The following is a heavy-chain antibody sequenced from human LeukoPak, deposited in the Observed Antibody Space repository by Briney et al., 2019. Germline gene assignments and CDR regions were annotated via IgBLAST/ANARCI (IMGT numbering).Heavy chain of an antibody. V-gene: IGHV4-59*01. CDR2: IYYSGST. D-gene: IGHD3-22*01. Sequence: SETLSLTCTVSGGSISSYYWSWIRQPPGKGLEWIGCIYYSGSTNYNPSLKSRVTISVDTSKNQFSLKLSSVTAADTAVYYCARVDTYYYDTKSAFDIWGQGTMVTVSS. J-gene: IGHJ3*02. CDR1: GGSISSYY. CDR3: ARVDTYYYDTKSAFDI.